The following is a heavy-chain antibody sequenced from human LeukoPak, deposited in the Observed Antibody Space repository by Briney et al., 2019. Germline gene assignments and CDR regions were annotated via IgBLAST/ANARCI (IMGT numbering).Heavy chain of an antibody. J-gene: IGHJ4*02. CDR1: GYRFTGYH. CDR3: ARDWGDYYDSSGYYVLFDY. V-gene: IGHV1-2*02. D-gene: IGHD3-22*01. CDR2: MNPNSGGT. Sequence: ASVKVSCKASGYRFTGYHMHWVRQAPGQGLEWMGWMNPNSGGTNYAQKLQGRVTMTTDTSTSTAYMELRSLRSDDTAVYYCARDWGDYYDSSGYYVLFDYWGQGTLVTVSS.